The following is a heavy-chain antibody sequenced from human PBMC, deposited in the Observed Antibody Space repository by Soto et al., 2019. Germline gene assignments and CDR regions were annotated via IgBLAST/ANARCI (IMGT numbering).Heavy chain of an antibody. Sequence: QVQLQESGPGLVKPSQTLSLTCTVSGGSISRGGYYWSWIRQHPGKGLEWIGYIYYSGSTYYNPSLNSRVTITVDTSKYQFSLKLSSVTAADTAVYYCARDRGLVGIIDYWGQGTLVTVSS. J-gene: IGHJ4*02. CDR1: GGSISRGGYY. V-gene: IGHV4-31*03. D-gene: IGHD3-10*01. CDR2: IYYSGST. CDR3: ARDRGLVGIIDY.